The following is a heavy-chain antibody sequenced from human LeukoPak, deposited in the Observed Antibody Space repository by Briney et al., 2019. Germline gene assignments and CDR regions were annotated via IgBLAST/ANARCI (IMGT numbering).Heavy chain of an antibody. J-gene: IGHJ4*02. CDR3: ARLPNYDILTGYLIGTSDY. D-gene: IGHD3-9*01. CDR1: GGSISSSSYY. Sequence: SETLSLTCTVSGGSISSSSYYWGWIRQPPGKGLEWIGSIYYSGSTYYNPSLKSRVTISVDTSKNQFSLKLSSVTAADTAVYYCARLPNYDILTGYLIGTSDYWGQGTLVTVSS. V-gene: IGHV4-39*07. CDR2: IYYSGST.